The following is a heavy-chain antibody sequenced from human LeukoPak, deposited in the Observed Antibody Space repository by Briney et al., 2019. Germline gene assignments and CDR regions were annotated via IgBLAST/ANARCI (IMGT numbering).Heavy chain of an antibody. Sequence: GASVKVSCKASGGTFSSYAISWVRQAPGQGLEWMGRIIPILGIANYAQKFQGGVTITADKSTSTAYMELSSPRSEDTAVYYCARDHPTYYYDSSGFRPFDYWGQGTLVTVSS. J-gene: IGHJ4*02. V-gene: IGHV1-69*04. CDR1: GGTFSSYA. CDR2: IIPILGIA. CDR3: ARDHPTYYYDSSGFRPFDY. D-gene: IGHD3-22*01.